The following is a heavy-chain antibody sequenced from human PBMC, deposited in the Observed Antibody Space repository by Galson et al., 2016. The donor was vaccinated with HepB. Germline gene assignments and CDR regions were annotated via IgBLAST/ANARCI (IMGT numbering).Heavy chain of an antibody. J-gene: IGHJ6*02. V-gene: IGHV3-30*02. D-gene: IGHD4-17*01. CDR1: GFTFSNYG. CDR3: ARVADYGDAYYYYAMDV. CDR2: IWYDGTKN. Sequence: SLRLSCAASGFTFSNYGMHWVRQAPGKGLEWVAFIWYDGTKNYYADSVKGRFTISRDDARNSLYLQMSSLRPEDTALYYCARVADYGDAYYYYAMDVWGPGTTVTVSS.